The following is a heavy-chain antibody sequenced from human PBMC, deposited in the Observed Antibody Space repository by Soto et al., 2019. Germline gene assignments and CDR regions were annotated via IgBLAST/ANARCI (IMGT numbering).Heavy chain of an antibody. CDR1: GFTFSSYA. D-gene: IGHD2-15*01. CDR2: ISYDGSNK. J-gene: IGHJ4*02. V-gene: IGHV3-30-3*01. CDR3: ARPPGGNPTLGSATRDY. Sequence: QVQLVESGGGVVQPGRSLRLSCAASGFTFSSYAMHWVRQAPGKGLEWVAVISYDGSNKYYADSVKGRFTISRDNSKNPLYLQMNSLRAEDTAVYYCARPPGGNPTLGSATRDYWGQGTLVTVSS.